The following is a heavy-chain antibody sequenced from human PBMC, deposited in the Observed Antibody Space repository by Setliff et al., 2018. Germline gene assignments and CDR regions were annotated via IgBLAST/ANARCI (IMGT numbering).Heavy chain of an antibody. CDR3: ASDIRGRFDI. Sequence: GGSLRLSCAASGFTFSTYWMSWVRQAPGKGLEWVANIKQDGSEEHYVDSVKGRFTISRDNAKNSLYLQMNSLRAEDTAVYYCASDIRGRFDIWGQGTMVTVSS. CDR1: GFTFSTYW. J-gene: IGHJ3*02. D-gene: IGHD3-10*01. V-gene: IGHV3-7*01. CDR2: IKQDGSEE.